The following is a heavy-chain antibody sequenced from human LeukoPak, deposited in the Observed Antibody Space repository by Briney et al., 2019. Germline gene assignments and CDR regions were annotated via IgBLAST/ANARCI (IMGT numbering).Heavy chain of an antibody. CDR3: AREPTSGREPTSGRPLDY. D-gene: IGHD5-12*01. J-gene: IGHJ4*02. CDR2: IYSSGSD. V-gene: IGHV4-4*07. Sequence: SETLSLTCTVSGGSISGYFWTWIRQPAGKGLEWIGRIYSSGSDNYNPSLKSRVTMSLDTSKNHFSLNLTSVTAADTAVYYCAREPTSGREPTSGRPLDYWGQGTLVTVSS. CDR1: GGSISGYF.